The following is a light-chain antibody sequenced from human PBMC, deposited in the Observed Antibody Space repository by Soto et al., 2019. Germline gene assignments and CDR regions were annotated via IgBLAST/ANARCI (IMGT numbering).Light chain of an antibody. J-gene: IGLJ3*02. CDR2: TND. Sequence: QSVLTQPPSASGTPGQRVTISCSGSSSNIGHNSVNWYQQLPGTAPKLLIYTNDQRPSGVPARFSGSKSGTSASLAISGLQSEDEADYYCAAWQDILNVWVFGGGTKLTVL. V-gene: IGLV1-44*01. CDR1: SSNIGHNS. CDR3: AAWQDILNVWV.